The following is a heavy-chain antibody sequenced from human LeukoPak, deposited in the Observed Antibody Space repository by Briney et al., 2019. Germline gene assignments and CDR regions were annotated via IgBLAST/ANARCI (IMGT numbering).Heavy chain of an antibody. CDR3: APWGYYDSSGYIDY. J-gene: IGHJ4*02. V-gene: IGHV4-39*01. Sequence: KPSETLSLTCTVSGGSISSSSYYWGWIRQPPGKRLEWIGSIYHSGSTYYNPSLKSRVTISVDTSKNQFSLKLSPVTAADTAVYYCAPWGYYDSSGYIDYWGQGTLVTVSS. CDR1: GGSISSSSYY. CDR2: IYHSGST. D-gene: IGHD3-22*01.